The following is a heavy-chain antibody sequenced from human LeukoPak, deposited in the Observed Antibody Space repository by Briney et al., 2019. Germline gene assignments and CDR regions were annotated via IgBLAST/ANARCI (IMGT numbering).Heavy chain of an antibody. CDR1: GFRFSSYW. Sequence: GGSLRLSCAASGFRFSSYWMSWVRQAPGKGLEWVANIKQDGSEEYYVDSVKGRFTISRDNAKNSLYLQMNSLRAEDTAVYYCARLNDYGDFDAFDIWGQGTMVTVSS. J-gene: IGHJ3*02. CDR3: ARLNDYGDFDAFDI. D-gene: IGHD4-17*01. CDR2: IKQDGSEE. V-gene: IGHV3-7*01.